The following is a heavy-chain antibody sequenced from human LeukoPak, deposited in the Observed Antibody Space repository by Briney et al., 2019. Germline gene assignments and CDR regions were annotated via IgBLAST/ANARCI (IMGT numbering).Heavy chain of an antibody. CDR2: IWYDGSNK. Sequence: PGRSLRLSCAASGFTFSSYGMHWVRQAPGKGLEWVAVIWYDGSNKYYADSVKGRFTISRDNSKNTLYLQMNSLRAEDTAVYYCAKSSPRQTTHYMDVWGKGTTVTVS. J-gene: IGHJ6*03. D-gene: IGHD4-17*01. CDR1: GFTFSSYG. V-gene: IGHV3-33*06. CDR3: AKSSPRQTTHYMDV.